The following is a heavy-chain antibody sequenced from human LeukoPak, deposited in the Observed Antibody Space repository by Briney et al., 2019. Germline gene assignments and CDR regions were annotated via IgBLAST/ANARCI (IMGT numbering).Heavy chain of an antibody. D-gene: IGHD1-26*01. CDR1: GFTFNSDA. CDR2: ITDSGVDT. CDR3: AKGSRGSYHY. J-gene: IGHJ4*02. Sequence: GGSLRLSCAASGFTFNSDAMTWVRQAPEKGLEWVSSITDSGVDTYYADSVKGRFTISRDNSKNTLFLQMNSLRAEDTAVYYCAKGSRGSYHYWGQGTMVTVSS. V-gene: IGHV3-23*01.